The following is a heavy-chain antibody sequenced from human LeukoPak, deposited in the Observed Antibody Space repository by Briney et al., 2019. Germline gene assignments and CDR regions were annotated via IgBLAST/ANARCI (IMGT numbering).Heavy chain of an antibody. CDR2: IIPIFGTA. CDR1: GGTFSSYA. CDR3: AREANMATPGYFDY. J-gene: IGHJ4*02. D-gene: IGHD5-24*01. Sequence: SVKVSCKASGGTFSSYAISWVRQAPGQGLEWMGGIIPIFGTANYAQKFQGRVTITTDESTSTAYMELSSLRSEDTAVYYCAREANMATPGYFDYWGQGILVTVSS. V-gene: IGHV1-69*05.